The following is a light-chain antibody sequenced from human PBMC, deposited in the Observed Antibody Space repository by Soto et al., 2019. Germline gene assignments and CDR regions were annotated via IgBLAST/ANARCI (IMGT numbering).Light chain of an antibody. CDR2: RTS. J-gene: IGKJ4*01. CDR3: QQYNNWPRAT. CDR1: QSISSN. Sequence: EIVMTKYPATLSVSPGERATLSCRASQSISSNLAWYQQKPGQAPRLLMFRTSSRATGLPARFSGSGSGTEFNLTISSLQSEDFGVYYCQQYNNWPRATFGGGTKVDVK. V-gene: IGKV3-15*01.